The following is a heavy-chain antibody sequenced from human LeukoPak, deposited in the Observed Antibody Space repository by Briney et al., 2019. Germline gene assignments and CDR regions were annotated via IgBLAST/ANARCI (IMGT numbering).Heavy chain of an antibody. J-gene: IGHJ6*02. Sequence: GGSLRLSCAASGFTFSSYAMSWVRQAPGKGLKWVSAISASGGSTYYADSVKGRFTISRDNSKNTLFLQMNSLRAEDTAVYYCARDELSKDYYYYGMDVWGQGTTVTVSS. CDR2: ISASGGST. CDR3: ARDELSKDYYYYGMDV. V-gene: IGHV3-23*01. CDR1: GFTFSSYA. D-gene: IGHD1-26*01.